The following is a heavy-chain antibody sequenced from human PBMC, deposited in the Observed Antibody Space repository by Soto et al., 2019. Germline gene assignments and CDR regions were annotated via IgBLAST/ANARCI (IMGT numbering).Heavy chain of an antibody. Sequence: GESLKISCAASGFTFSSYGMHWVRQAPGKGLEWVAVISYDGSNKYYADSVKGRFTISRDNSKNTLYLQMNSLRAEDTAVYYCAKDVHQGYYDYIWGSSLFDYWGQGTLGTVSS. V-gene: IGHV3-30*18. CDR1: GFTFSSYG. J-gene: IGHJ4*02. D-gene: IGHD3-16*01. CDR3: AKDVHQGYYDYIWGSSLFDY. CDR2: ISYDGSNK.